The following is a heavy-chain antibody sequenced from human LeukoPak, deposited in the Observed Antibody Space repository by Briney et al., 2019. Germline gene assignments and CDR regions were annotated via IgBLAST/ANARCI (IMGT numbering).Heavy chain of an antibody. D-gene: IGHD3-9*01. CDR3: ARHVHYDILTGYYYFDY. J-gene: IGHJ4*02. CDR1: GYTFTGYY. V-gene: IGHV1-2*02. CDR2: INPNSGGT. Sequence: GASVKVSCKASGYTFTGYYMHWVRQAPGQGLEWMGWINPNSGGTNYAQKFQGRVTMTRDTSISTAYMELSRLRSDDTAVYYCARHVHYDILTGYYYFDYWGQGTLVTVSS.